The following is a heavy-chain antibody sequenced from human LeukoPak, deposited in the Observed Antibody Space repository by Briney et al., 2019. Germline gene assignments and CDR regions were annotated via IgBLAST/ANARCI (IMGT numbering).Heavy chain of an antibody. J-gene: IGHJ4*02. CDR2: IYYSGST. D-gene: IGHD6-19*01. Sequence: SETLSLTCSVSGGSISSYYWSWIRQPPGKGLEWIGYIYYSGSTYYNPSLESRVTISVDTSKNQFSLKLSSVTAADTAVYYCATSGWYLLPGVYWGQGTLVTVSS. CDR3: ATSGWYLLPGVY. CDR1: GGSISSYY. V-gene: IGHV4-59*04.